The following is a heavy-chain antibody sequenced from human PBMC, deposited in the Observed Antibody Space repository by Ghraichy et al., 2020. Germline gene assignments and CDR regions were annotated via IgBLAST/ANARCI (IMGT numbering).Heavy chain of an antibody. CDR3: ARSSGGIMITFGGVIATARLDY. D-gene: IGHD3-16*02. J-gene: IGHJ4*02. CDR2: INPSGGST. V-gene: IGHV1-46*01. CDR1: GYTFTSYY. Sequence: ASVKVSCKASGYTFTSYYMYWVRQAPGQGLEWMGIINPSGGSTSYAQKFQGRVTMTRDTSTSTVYMELSSLRSEDTAVYYCARSSGGIMITFGGVIATARLDYWGQGTLVTVSS.